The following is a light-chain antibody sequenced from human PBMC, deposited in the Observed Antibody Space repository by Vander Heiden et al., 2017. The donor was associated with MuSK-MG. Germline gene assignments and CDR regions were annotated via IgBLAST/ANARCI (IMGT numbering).Light chain of an antibody. CDR3: CSYAGSYTFFI. J-gene: IGLJ2*01. V-gene: IGLV2-11*01. CDR1: SSDVGGYTF. Sequence: QSALTQPRSVSGSPGPSVTISCTGTSSDVGGYTFVSWYQQHPDKAPQLMIYDVTKRPSGVPDRFSGSKSGDTASLTISGLQAEDEADYYCCSYAGSYTFFIFGGGTKVTV. CDR2: DVT.